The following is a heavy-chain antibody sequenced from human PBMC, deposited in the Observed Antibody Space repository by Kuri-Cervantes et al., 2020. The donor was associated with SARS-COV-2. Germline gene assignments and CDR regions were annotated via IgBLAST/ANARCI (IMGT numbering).Heavy chain of an antibody. D-gene: IGHD2-21*01. Sequence: GEFLKISCAASGFHCSGTDMHWVRQAPGKGLEWVAVISHDGKNKKCIASGKGRLTIYRDNSQNTLYLHMKSLRSEDTAMYYCAKDRVGVQDFWGQGTLVTVSS. J-gene: IGHJ4*02. CDR3: AKDRVGVQDF. CDR2: ISHDGKNK. CDR1: GFHCSGTD. V-gene: IGHV3-30*18.